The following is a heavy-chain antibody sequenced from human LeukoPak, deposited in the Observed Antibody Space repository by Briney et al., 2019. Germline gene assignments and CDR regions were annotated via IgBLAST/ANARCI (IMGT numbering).Heavy chain of an antibody. CDR2: ISYDGSNE. CDR3: ARGIAASY. Sequence: GGSLRLSCAASGFTFSSYVMHWVRQAPGKGLEWVAIISYDGSNEYYADSVKGRFTISRDNSKNTLYLQMNSLRAADTAVYYCARGIAASYWGQGTLVTVSS. J-gene: IGHJ4*02. CDR1: GFTFSSYV. D-gene: IGHD6-13*01. V-gene: IGHV3-30*04.